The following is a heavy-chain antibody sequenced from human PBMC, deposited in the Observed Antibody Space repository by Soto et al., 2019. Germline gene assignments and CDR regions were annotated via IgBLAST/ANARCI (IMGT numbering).Heavy chain of an antibody. D-gene: IGHD3-3*01. CDR1: GYTSVSYA. V-gene: IGHV1-18*01. CDR3: AFDTWTGDYLL. Sequence: QVQLVQSAAEVKKPGASVKVSCKASGYTSVSYAISWVRQAPGQGLEWMGWMSTNNGNTNYAQNLQGRVTMTTDTSRRTAYKELRSLRSDETALYDGAFDTWTGDYLLWGQGTLVTFSS. J-gene: IGHJ4*02. CDR2: MSTNNGNT.